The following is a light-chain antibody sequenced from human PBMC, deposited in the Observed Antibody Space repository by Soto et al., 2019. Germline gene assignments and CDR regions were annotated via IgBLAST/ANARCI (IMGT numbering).Light chain of an antibody. CDR3: SSYTSSSTLI. CDR2: DVS. V-gene: IGLV2-14*03. CDR1: SSDIGGYNF. Sequence: QSVLTQPASVSGSPGQSITISCTGTSSDIGGYNFVSWYQQHPDKAPKLIIYDVSNRPSGVSNRFSGSKSDNTASLTISGIQAEDEADYYCSSYTSSSTLIFGGGTKLTVL. J-gene: IGLJ2*01.